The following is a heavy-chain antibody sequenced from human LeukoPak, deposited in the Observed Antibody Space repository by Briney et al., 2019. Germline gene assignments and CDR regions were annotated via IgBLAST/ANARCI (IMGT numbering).Heavy chain of an antibody. CDR2: VYHTGTT. V-gene: IGHV4-38-2*02. D-gene: IGHD2-8*02. J-gene: IGHJ4*02. CDR1: GYSISSGYY. CDR3: ASAHYEATGLGYYFKF. Sequence: PSETLSLTCNVSGYSISSGYYWGWIRQSPGKGLEWIWTVYHTGTTYYSPSLKSRLAISLDTSTNRFSLKLTSVTATDTAVYYCASAHYEATGLGYYFKFWGQGTLVSVSS.